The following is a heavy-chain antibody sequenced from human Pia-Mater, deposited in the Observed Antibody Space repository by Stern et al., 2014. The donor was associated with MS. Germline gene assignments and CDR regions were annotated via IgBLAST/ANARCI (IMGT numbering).Heavy chain of an antibody. CDR1: GFSFSDYW. CDR2: IKQDGSEI. Sequence: EDQLVESGGGLAQPGGPLRLSCVVSGFSFSDYWMSWVRQAPGKGLEWVANIKQDGSEIYYADAVKGRFTISRDNAKKSIFLQMRNLRVEDTAVYYCARDWGISSGSDAFDLWGQGTMVTVYS. CDR3: ARDWGISSGSDAFDL. J-gene: IGHJ3*01. D-gene: IGHD7-27*01. V-gene: IGHV3-7*01.